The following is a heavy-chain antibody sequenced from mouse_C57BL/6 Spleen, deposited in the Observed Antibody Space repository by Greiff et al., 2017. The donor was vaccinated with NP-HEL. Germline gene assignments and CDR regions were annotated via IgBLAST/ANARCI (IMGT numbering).Heavy chain of an antibody. V-gene: IGHV5-9-1*02. J-gene: IGHJ3*01. CDR2: ISSGGDYI. D-gene: IGHD3-3*01. CDR3: TRDGTEKFAY. Sequence: EVMLVESGEGLVKPGGSLKLSCAASGFTFSSYAMSWVRQTPEKRLEWVAYISSGGDYIYYADTVKGRFTISRDNARNTLYLQMSSLKSEDTAMYYCTRDGTEKFAYWGQGTLVTVSA. CDR1: GFTFSSYA.